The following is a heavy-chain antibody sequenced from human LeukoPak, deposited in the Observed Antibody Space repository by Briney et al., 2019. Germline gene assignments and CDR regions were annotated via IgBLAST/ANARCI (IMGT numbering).Heavy chain of an antibody. CDR1: GFTFSSYS. D-gene: IGHD2-2*01. Sequence: GGSLRLSCAASGFTFSSYSMNWVRQAPGKGLEWVSYISSSSTIYYADSVKGRFTISRDNAKNSLYLQMNSLRAEDTAVYYCARDRCCSSTSCREGLHYWGQGTLVTVSS. CDR2: ISSSSTI. V-gene: IGHV3-48*04. J-gene: IGHJ4*02. CDR3: ARDRCCSSTSCREGLHY.